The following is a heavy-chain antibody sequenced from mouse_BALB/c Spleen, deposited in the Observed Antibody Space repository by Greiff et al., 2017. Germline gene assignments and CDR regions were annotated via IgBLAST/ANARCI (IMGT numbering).Heavy chain of an antibody. CDR2: IWTGGGT. J-gene: IGHJ3*01. CDR3: VRDIMITTGGFAY. Sequence: VQRVESGPGLVAPSQSLSITCTVSGFSLTSYDISWIRQPPGKGLEWLGVIWTGGGTNYNSAFMSRLSISKDNSKSQVFLKMNSLQTDDTAIYYCVRDIMITTGGFAYWGQGTLVTVSA. CDR1: GFSLTSYD. V-gene: IGHV2-9-2*01. D-gene: IGHD2-4*01.